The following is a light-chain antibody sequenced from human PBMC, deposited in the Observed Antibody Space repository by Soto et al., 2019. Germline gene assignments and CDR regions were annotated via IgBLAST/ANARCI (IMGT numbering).Light chain of an antibody. V-gene: IGKV3-15*01. CDR2: GAS. CDR3: QQHNNWPMYT. J-gene: IGKJ2*01. Sequence: EIVMTQSPATLSVSPGERATLSCRASQSVRSKLAWYQQKPGQAPRLLIYGASTRATGIPARFSGSGSGTEFTLTISSLQSEDFAVYYCQQHNNWPMYTFGQGTKLEIK. CDR1: QSVRSK.